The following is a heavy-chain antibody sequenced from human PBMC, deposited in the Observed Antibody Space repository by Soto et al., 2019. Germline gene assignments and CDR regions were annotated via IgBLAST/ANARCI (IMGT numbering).Heavy chain of an antibody. CDR2: ISSSSSYI. CDR3: AMFAREISEDYYYYYYMDV. Sequence: GGSLRLSCAASGFTFSSYSMNWVRQAPGKGLEWVSSISSSSSYIYYADSVKGRFTISRDNAKNSLYLQMNSLRAEDTAVYYCAMFAREISEDYYYYYYMDVWGKGTTVTVSS. CDR1: GFTFSSYS. V-gene: IGHV3-21*01. J-gene: IGHJ6*03. D-gene: IGHD3-10*02.